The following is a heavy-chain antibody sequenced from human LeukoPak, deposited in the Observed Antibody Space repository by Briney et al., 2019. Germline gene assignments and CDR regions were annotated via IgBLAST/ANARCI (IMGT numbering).Heavy chain of an antibody. D-gene: IGHD5-18*01. CDR3: ARVGIQLLNWFDP. Sequence: SVKVSCKASGGTFSSTAVSWVRQAPGQGLEWMGEIIPIFGTANYAQKLQGRVTMTTDTSTSTAYMELRSLRSDDTAVYYCARVGIQLLNWFDPWGQGTLVTVSS. V-gene: IGHV1-69*05. CDR1: GGTFSSTA. J-gene: IGHJ5*02. CDR2: IIPIFGTA.